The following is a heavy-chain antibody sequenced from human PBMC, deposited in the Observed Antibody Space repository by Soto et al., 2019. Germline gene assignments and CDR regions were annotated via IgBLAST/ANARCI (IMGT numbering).Heavy chain of an antibody. D-gene: IGHD6-19*01. J-gene: IGHJ3*02. CDR3: ARICATKYSSGCGAAFDI. Sequence: GGSLRLSCAASGFTFSSYWMSWVRQAPGKGLEWVANIKQDGSEKYYVDSVKGRFTISRDNAKNSLYLQMNSLRAEDTAVYYCARICATKYSSGCGAAFDIWGQGTMVTVSS. CDR1: GFTFSSYW. CDR2: IKQDGSEK. V-gene: IGHV3-7*03.